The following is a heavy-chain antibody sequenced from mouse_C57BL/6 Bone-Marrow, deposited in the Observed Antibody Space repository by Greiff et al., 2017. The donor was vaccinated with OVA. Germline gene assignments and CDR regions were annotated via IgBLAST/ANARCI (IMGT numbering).Heavy chain of an antibody. CDR2: IHPSGGST. CDR3: ARGGYDSNLYAMDY. V-gene: IGHV1-64*01. D-gene: IGHD2-5*01. CDR1: GYTFTSYW. J-gene: IGHJ4*01. Sequence: QVQLQQPGAELVKPGASVKLSCKASGYTFTSYWMHWVKQRPGQGLEWIGMIHPSGGSTTYNEKFKSKATLTVDNSSSTAYMQLSSLTSEDSAVYYCARGGYDSNLYAMDYWGQGTSVTVSS.